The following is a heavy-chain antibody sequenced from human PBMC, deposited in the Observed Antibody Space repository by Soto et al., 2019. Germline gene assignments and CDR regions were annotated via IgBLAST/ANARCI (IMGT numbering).Heavy chain of an antibody. Sequence: SETLSLTCTVSGDSMRSSDYYWGWIRQPPGKGLEWIGSIYYSGSTYCNPSLQSRVAISVDTSKNQFSLKLKSVTAADTAIYYCARRTVNIRTFYSGLKTHCFDYWGQGAPVTVSS. CDR3: ARRTVNIRTFYSGLKTHCFDY. V-gene: IGHV4-39*01. J-gene: IGHJ4*02. CDR2: IYYSGST. CDR1: GDSMRSSDYY. D-gene: IGHD6-19*01.